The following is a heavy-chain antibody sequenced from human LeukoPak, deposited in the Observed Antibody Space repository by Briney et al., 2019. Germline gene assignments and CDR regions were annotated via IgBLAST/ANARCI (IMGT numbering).Heavy chain of an antibody. V-gene: IGHV4-39*01. CDR2: IYYSGST. D-gene: IGHD1-14*01. CDR3: ARHISAPDEYFQH. Sequence: PSETLSLTCTVSGGSISSSSYYWGWIRQPPGKGLEWIGSIYYSGSTYYNPSLKSRVTLSVDTSKNQFSLKLSSVTAADTAVYYCARHISAPDEYFQHWGQGTLVTVSS. J-gene: IGHJ1*01. CDR1: GGSISSSSYY.